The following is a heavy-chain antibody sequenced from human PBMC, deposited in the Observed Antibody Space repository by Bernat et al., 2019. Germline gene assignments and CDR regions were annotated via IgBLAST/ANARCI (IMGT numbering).Heavy chain of an antibody. D-gene: IGHD2-21*01. CDR2: ISYDGSNK. J-gene: IGHJ4*02. CDR1: GFTFSSYG. CDR3: AKGWPIIFLGISDY. V-gene: IGHV3-30*18. Sequence: QVQLVESGGGVVQPGRSLRLSCAASGFTFSSYGMHWVRQAPGKGLEWVAVISYDGSNKYYADSVKSRFTISRNNSKNTLYLQMNSLGAEDTAVYYCAKGWPIIFLGISDYWGQGTLVTVSS.